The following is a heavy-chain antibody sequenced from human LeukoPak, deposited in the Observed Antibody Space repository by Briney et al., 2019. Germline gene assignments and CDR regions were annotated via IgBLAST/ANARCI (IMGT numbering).Heavy chain of an antibody. CDR2: INHSGST. D-gene: IGHD6-19*01. Sequence: PSETLSLTCAVYGGSFSGYYWSWIRQPPGKGLEWIGEINHSGSTNYNPSLKSRVTISVDTSKNQFSLKLGSVTAADTAVYYCAVAVAGSSNWFDPWGQGTLVTVSS. J-gene: IGHJ5*02. CDR1: GGSFSGYY. CDR3: AVAVAGSSNWFDP. V-gene: IGHV4-34*01.